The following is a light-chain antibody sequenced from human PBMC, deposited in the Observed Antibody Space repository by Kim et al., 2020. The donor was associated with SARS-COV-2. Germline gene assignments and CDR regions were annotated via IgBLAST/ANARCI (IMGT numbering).Light chain of an antibody. CDR1: QSVISH. V-gene: IGKV3-15*01. J-gene: IGKJ4*01. Sequence: MSPGERVTLSCRASQSVISHLAWYQQHPGQAPRLLIYDASTRATGLPARFSGSGSGTEFTLTISSLQSEDFAVYYCQQYFGWPLTFGGGTKVDIK. CDR2: DAS. CDR3: QQYFGWPLT.